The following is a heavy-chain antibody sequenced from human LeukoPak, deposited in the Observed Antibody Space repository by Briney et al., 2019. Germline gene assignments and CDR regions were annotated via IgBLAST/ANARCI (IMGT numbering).Heavy chain of an antibody. CDR3: AREIVLMVYASYY. D-gene: IGHD2-8*01. CDR1: GFTFDVYG. V-gene: IGHV3-20*04. Sequence: GGSLRLSCAASGFTFDVYGMRWVRQAPGKGLEWVSGINWNGGNTGYADSVKGRFTISRDNAKNTLYLQMNSLRAEDTALYYFAREIVLMVYASYYWGQGSLVSVCS. CDR2: INWNGGNT. J-gene: IGHJ4*02.